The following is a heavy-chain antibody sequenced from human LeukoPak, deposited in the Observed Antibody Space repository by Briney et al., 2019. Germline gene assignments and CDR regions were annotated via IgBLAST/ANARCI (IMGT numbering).Heavy chain of an antibody. V-gene: IGHV3-53*01. CDR2: IYSGGST. Sequence: GGSLRLSCAASGFTVSSNYMSWVRQAPGKXXXXXXVIYSGGSTYYADSVKGRFTISRDNSKNTLYLQMNSLRAEDTAVYYCARGLMVRGDRTAFDIWGQGTMVTVSS. CDR3: ARGLMVRGDRTAFDI. CDR1: GFTVSSNY. J-gene: IGHJ3*02. D-gene: IGHD3-10*01.